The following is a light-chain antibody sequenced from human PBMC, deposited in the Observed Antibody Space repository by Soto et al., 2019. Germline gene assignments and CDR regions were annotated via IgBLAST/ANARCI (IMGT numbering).Light chain of an antibody. CDR3: QQRSNWPPT. CDR2: DAS. CDR1: RSVSSY. V-gene: IGKV3-11*01. J-gene: IGKJ3*01. Sequence: EIGLTQSPATLSLSPGERATLSCRASRSVSSYLAWYQQKPGQAPRLLIYDASNRATGIPARFSGSGSGTDFTLTISSLEPEDFAVYYCQQRSNWPPTFGPGTKVDIK.